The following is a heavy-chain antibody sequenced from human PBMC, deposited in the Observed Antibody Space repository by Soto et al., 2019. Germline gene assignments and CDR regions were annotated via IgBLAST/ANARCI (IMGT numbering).Heavy chain of an antibody. CDR2: ISATGGGT. J-gene: IGHJ4*02. V-gene: IGHV3-23*01. CDR3: ATDRRAGGNSAFYFDF. Sequence: GGSLRLSCAASGFKFSNYAMSWVRQAPGKGLEWVSLISATGGGTYYADSVKGRFTIPRDNSHNTLYLQVHSLTAEDTAVYYCATDRRAGGNSAFYFDFWGQGAQVTVSS. CDR1: GFKFSNYA. D-gene: IGHD3-16*01.